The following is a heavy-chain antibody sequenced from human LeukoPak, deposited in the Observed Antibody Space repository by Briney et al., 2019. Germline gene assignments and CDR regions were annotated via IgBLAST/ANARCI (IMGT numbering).Heavy chain of an antibody. Sequence: ASVKVSCKASGGTFSSYAISWVRQAPGQGLEWVGGIIPIFGTANYAQKFQGRVTITADESTSTAYMELSSLRSEDTAVYYCARDRGVTTPWYFDLWGRGTLVTVSP. J-gene: IGHJ2*01. V-gene: IGHV1-69*13. CDR1: GGTFSSYA. D-gene: IGHD4-17*01. CDR2: IIPIFGTA. CDR3: ARDRGVTTPWYFDL.